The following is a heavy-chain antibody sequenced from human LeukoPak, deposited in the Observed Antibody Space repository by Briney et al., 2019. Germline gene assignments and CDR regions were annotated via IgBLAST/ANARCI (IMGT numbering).Heavy chain of an antibody. V-gene: IGHV1-2*02. Sequence: GASVKVSCKASGYTFTDYYIHWVRQAPGQGLEWMGWINPNSGDTNYAQKFQGRVTMTRDTSISTAYMEVSRLRSDDTAVYYCAGGEAVLTHFDYWGQGTLVTVSS. CDR2: INPNSGDT. J-gene: IGHJ4*02. CDR3: AGGEAVLTHFDY. CDR1: GYTFTDYY.